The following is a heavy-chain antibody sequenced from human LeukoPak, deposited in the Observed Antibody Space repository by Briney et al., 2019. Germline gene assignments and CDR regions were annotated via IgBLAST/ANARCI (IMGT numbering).Heavy chain of an antibody. J-gene: IGHJ4*02. Sequence: PGGSLRLSCVASGFIFSKFRMSWVRQAPGKGLEWVANIRPEGNEKYHVDSVKGRFTISRDNTKNLLHLEMDSLRVEDTAVYYCARGDDFSGDYWGQGTRVTVSS. CDR2: IRPEGNEK. V-gene: IGHV3-7*04. CDR1: GFIFSKFR. CDR3: ARGDDFSGDY. D-gene: IGHD3/OR15-3a*01.